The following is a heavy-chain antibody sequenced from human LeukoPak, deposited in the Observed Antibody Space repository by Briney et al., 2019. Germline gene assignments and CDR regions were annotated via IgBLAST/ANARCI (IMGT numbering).Heavy chain of an antibody. CDR2: IYYSGST. V-gene: IGHV4-61*01. CDR3: ARDPGVVVPVYYFDY. CDR1: GGSISSGSYY. D-gene: IGHD3-22*01. J-gene: IGHJ4*02. Sequence: SETLSLTCTVSGGSISSGSYYWSWIRRPPGKGLEWIGYIYYSGSTNYNPSLKSRVTISVDTSKNQFSLKLSSVTAADTAVYYCARDPGVVVPVYYFDYWGQGTLVTVSS.